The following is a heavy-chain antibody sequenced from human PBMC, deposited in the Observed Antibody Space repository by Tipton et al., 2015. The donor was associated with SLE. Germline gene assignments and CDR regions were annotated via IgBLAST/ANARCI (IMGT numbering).Heavy chain of an antibody. CDR1: GGSISSYY. D-gene: IGHD4-17*01. Sequence: TLSLTCTVSGGSISSYYWSWIRQPPEKGLEWIGYIDYSGSTYYSPSLKSRVTMSVDTSKNQFSLKLNSVTAADTAVYYCARGPRSYGDYPALAFAHWGQGTLVDVSS. J-gene: IGHJ5*02. CDR2: IDYSGST. CDR3: ARGPRSYGDYPALAFAH. V-gene: IGHV4-59*01.